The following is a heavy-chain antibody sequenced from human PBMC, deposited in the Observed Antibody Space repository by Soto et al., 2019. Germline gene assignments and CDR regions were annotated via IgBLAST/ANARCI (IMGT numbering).Heavy chain of an antibody. V-gene: IGHV2-26*01. CDR2: IFSNDEK. CDR3: ARIPNRPRRQHYFDY. CDR1: GFSLSNARMG. D-gene: IGHD6-6*01. Sequence: QVTLKESGPVLVKPTETLTLTCTVSGFSLSNARMGVSWIRQPPGKALEWLAHIFSNDEKSYSTSLKSRLTISKDTPKRQVARPMPNMDPVDTATYYCARIPNRPRRQHYFDYWGQGPLVTVSS. J-gene: IGHJ4*02.